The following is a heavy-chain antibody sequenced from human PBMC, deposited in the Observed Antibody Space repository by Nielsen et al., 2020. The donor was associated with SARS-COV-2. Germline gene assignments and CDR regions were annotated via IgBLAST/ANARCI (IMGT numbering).Heavy chain of an antibody. CDR3: ARDAYCSGGSCDWYFDL. D-gene: IGHD2-15*01. CDR1: GFTLSNYD. J-gene: IGHJ2*01. CDR2: VSYDGRIK. Sequence: GESLKISCATSGFTLSNYDIHWVRQTPGKGLEWVAAVSYDGRIKNYADSVKGRFTISRDNPKNTLYLEMSSLRAEDTAIYYCARDAYCSGGSCDWYFDLWGRGTLVTVSS. V-gene: IGHV3-30*03.